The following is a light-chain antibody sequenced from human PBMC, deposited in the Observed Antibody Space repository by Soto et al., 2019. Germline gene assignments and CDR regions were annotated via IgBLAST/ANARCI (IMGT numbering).Light chain of an antibody. CDR2: EVV. Sequence: QSALTQPPSASGSPGQSVTISCTGTKSDIGVYDFVFCYHHHPGKAPRLIIYEVVQRPSGVPDRFSGSKSGNTASLTVSGLQAADEADYFCKSYAGSNTYVFGSGTKLTVL. J-gene: IGLJ1*01. V-gene: IGLV2-8*01. CDR3: KSYAGSNTYV. CDR1: KSDIGVYDF.